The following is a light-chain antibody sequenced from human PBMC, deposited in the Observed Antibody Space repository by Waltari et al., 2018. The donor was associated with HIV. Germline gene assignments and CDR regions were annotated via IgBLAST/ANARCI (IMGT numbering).Light chain of an antibody. V-gene: IGKV1-39*01. CDR3: EQSYDFPRT. CDR1: QKIRVY. J-gene: IGKJ1*01. Sequence: DIEMTQSPRSLSASVGETVTFTCRSSQKIRVYVNWYQQTLGRPPRLLIFSASSLQSGVSSRFSGGGSGTDFTLTINNLQPEDFATYFCEQSYDFPRTFGQGTTVK. CDR2: SAS.